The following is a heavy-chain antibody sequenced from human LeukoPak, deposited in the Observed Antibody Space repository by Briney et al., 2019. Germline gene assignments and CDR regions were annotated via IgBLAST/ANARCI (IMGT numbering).Heavy chain of an antibody. CDR2: IYYTGST. CDR1: GGSISSGGYY. CDR3: AKSLITFVGVYGMDV. J-gene: IGHJ6*02. V-gene: IGHV4-31*03. Sequence: KPSETLSLTCTVSGGSISSGGYYWSWIRQHPGKGLEWIGYIYYTGSTYYNPSLKSRVTISVDTSKNQFSLKLSSVTAADTAVYYCAKSLITFVGVYGMDVWGQGTTVTVSS. D-gene: IGHD3-16*01.